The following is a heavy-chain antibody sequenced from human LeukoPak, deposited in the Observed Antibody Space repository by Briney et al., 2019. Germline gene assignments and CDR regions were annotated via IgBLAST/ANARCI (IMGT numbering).Heavy chain of an antibody. D-gene: IGHD1-1*01. CDR3: ARGGRTTGTSRDY. Sequence: PGGSLRLSCAASGFTFSSYSMNWVRQAPGKGLEWVSSISSSSSYIYYADSVKGRFTISRGNAKNSLYLQMNSLRAEDTAVYYCARGGRTTGTSRDYWGQGTLVTVSS. V-gene: IGHV3-21*01. CDR1: GFTFSSYS. CDR2: ISSSSSYI. J-gene: IGHJ4*02.